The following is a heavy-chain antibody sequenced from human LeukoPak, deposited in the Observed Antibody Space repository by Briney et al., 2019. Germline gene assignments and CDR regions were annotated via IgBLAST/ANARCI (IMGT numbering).Heavy chain of an antibody. D-gene: IGHD3-10*01. CDR2: ILGGGGTT. J-gene: IGHJ4*02. V-gene: IGHV3-23*01. Sequence: PGGSLRLSCAASGFTFNYYAMNWVRQAPGKGLEWVSAILGGGGTTSYADSVKGRFTISRDNSKNTLYLQMNSLRAEDTAVYYCAKDLISHRSVGSSEKVDYWGQGTLVIV. CDR3: AKDLISHRSVGSSEKVDY. CDR1: GFTFNYYA.